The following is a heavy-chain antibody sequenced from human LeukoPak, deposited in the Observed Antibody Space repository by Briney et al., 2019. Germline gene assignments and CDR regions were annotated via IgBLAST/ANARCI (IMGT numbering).Heavy chain of an antibody. CDR3: ARSKISSYYYYGMDV. Sequence: PSQTLSLTCTVSGGSISSGGYYWSWIRQHPGKGLEWIGYIYYSGSTYYNPSLKSRVTISVDTSKNQFSLKLSSVTAADTAVYYCARSKISSYYYYGMDVWGQGTTVTVSS. J-gene: IGHJ6*02. D-gene: IGHD5/OR15-5a*01. CDR1: GGSISSGGYY. V-gene: IGHV4-31*03. CDR2: IYYSGST.